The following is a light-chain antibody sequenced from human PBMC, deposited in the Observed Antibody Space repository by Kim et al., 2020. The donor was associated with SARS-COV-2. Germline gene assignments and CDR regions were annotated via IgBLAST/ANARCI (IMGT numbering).Light chain of an antibody. Sequence: QSVLTQPPSASGTPGQRVTISCSGSSSNIGRGAVNWYQHVPGTAPKRLINSNNQRPSGVPDRFSGSKSGTSASLAISGLQSEDEADYYCATWDDSLRGWVFGGGTQLTVL. CDR1: SSNIGRGA. CDR3: ATWDDSLRGWV. V-gene: IGLV1-44*01. CDR2: SNN. J-gene: IGLJ3*02.